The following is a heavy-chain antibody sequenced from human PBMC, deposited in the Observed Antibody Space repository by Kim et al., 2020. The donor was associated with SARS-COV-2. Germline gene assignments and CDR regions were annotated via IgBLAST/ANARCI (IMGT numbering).Heavy chain of an antibody. CDR1: GFTFSSYG. CDR2: ICYGGNNT. V-gene: IGHV3-33*06. CDR3: AKDSPALMAAVAKDFEY. J-gene: IGHJ4*02. D-gene: IGHD6-13*01. Sequence: GGSLRLSCAASGFTFSSYGMRWVRQAPGKGLEWVAAICYGGNNTYYADSVKGRFTISRDNSKNTLYLQMNSLRAEDTAVYYCAKDSPALMAAVAKDFEYWGQGTLLTVST.